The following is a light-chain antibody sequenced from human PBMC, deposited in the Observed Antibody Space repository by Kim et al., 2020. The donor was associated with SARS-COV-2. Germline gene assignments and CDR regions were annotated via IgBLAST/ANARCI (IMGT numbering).Light chain of an antibody. CDR2: AAS. Sequence: IVLTQSPDTLSLSPGERAILSCRASQALRSRSLAWYQQKPGQAPRLVISAASNRAPGTADRFSGSVSGADFALTISRLEPEDFAVYYCQQYDTLPNTCGQGTKLEIK. J-gene: IGKJ2*01. V-gene: IGKV3-20*01. CDR3: QQYDTLPNT. CDR1: QALRSRS.